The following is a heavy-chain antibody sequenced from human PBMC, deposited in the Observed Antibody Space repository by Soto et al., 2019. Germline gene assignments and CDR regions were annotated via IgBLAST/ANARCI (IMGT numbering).Heavy chain of an antibody. CDR3: AKDMRYDSGNYYYFFYGMDV. Sequence: GGSLRLSCAATRYTFNNYAMNWVRQAPGKGLEWVSAITTSGNNTYYADSVRGRFTIYRDDSDSTLYLQMNSLRVEDTAIYYCAKDMRYDSGNYYYFFYGMDVWGQGTTVTVSS. D-gene: IGHD3-10*01. CDR1: RYTFNNYA. CDR2: ITTSGNNT. J-gene: IGHJ6*02. V-gene: IGHV3-23*01.